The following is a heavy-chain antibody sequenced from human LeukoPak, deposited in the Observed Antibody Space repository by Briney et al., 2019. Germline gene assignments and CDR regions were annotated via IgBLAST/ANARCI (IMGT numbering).Heavy chain of an antibody. CDR2: ISSSSSTI. D-gene: IGHD3-9*01. J-gene: IGHJ4*02. V-gene: IGHV3-48*04. CDR1: GFTFSSYR. Sequence: GGSLRLSCAASGFTFSSYRMNWVRQAPGKGLEWVSYISSSSSTIYYADSVKGRFTISRDNAKNFLYLQMNSLRAEDTAVYYCARTYYDILTGDNPYFDYWGQGILVTVSS. CDR3: ARTYYDILTGDNPYFDY.